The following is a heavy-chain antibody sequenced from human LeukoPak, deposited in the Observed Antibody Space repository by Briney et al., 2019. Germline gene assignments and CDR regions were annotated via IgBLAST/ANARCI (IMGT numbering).Heavy chain of an antibody. CDR1: GGSISSSNW. V-gene: IGHV4-4*02. CDR2: IYHSGST. Sequence: MPSETLSLTCAVSGGSISSSNWWSWVRQPPGKGLEWIGEIYHSGSTNYNPSLKSRVTISVDTSKNQFSLKLSSVTAADTAVYYCARVSVRSSSGNFDYWGQGTLVTVSS. CDR3: ARVSVRSSSGNFDY. D-gene: IGHD6-13*01. J-gene: IGHJ4*02.